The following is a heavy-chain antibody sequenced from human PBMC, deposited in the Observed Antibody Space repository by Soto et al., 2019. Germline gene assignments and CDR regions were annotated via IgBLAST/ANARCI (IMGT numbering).Heavy chain of an antibody. Sequence: GGSLRLSCAASGFTVSNKYMSWVRQAPGKGLEWVSLIQSGGPTYYADSVKGRFTISRDTSENTVHLQMDSLRAEDTAVYYCAKDRGGRWELEPIETGYFDYWGQGTLVTVSS. CDR2: IQSGGPT. CDR1: GFTVSNKY. CDR3: AKDRGGRWELEPIETGYFDY. V-gene: IGHV3-66*01. J-gene: IGHJ4*02. D-gene: IGHD1-1*01.